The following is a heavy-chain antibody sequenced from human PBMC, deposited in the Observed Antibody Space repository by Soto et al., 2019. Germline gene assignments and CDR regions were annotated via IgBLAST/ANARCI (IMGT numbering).Heavy chain of an antibody. CDR3: ARRLYCRGTSCHPFEAYFAI. Sequence: SATLSHNCAGFGYSISSGCCWCWIRQPPGQGPECIGSLYHSGGTYYNPSLKSRVTMSVDTSQHQSSVRLTSVTAADTAVYYCARRLYCRGTSCHPFEAYFAIWGRCPLVT. CDR2: LYHSGGT. J-gene: IGHJ2*01. D-gene: IGHD2-2*01. V-gene: IGHV4-38-2*01. CDR1: GYSISSGCC.